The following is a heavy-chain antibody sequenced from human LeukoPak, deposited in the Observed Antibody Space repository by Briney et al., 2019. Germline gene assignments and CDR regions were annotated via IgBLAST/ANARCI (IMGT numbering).Heavy chain of an antibody. CDR3: ASLYSGSYYALDY. CDR2: INHSGST. Sequence: SQTLSLTCAVYGGSFSGYYWSWIRQPPGKGLEWIGEINHSGSTNYNPSLKSRVTISVDTSKNQFSLKLSSVTAADTAVYYCASLYSGSYYALDYWGQGTLVTVSS. J-gene: IGHJ4*02. V-gene: IGHV4-34*01. CDR1: GGSFSGYY. D-gene: IGHD1-26*01.